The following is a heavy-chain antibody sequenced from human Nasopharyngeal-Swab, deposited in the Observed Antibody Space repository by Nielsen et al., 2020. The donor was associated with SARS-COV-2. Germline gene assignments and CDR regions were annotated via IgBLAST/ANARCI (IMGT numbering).Heavy chain of an antibody. CDR1: GVSITSQY. J-gene: IGHJ5*02. CDR2: ISHNSGT. Sequence: GSLRLSCTVSGVSITSQYWSWIRQPPGKGLEWIGYISHNSGTSYTPSPKSLVTMFMDTSKNQFSLRLRSVTAADTAVYYCAKEGETGWFDPWGQGTLVTVSS. CDR3: AKEGETGWFDP. V-gene: IGHV4-59*11.